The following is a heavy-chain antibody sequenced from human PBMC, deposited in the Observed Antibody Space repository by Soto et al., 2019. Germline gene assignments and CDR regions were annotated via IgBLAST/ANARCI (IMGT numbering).Heavy chain of an antibody. CDR1: GDSVSSNSAA. V-gene: IGHV6-1*01. J-gene: IGHJ5*02. CDR3: ARDYVTGDAATEYNWFDP. D-gene: IGHD2-15*01. Sequence: SQTLSLTCAISGDSVSSNSAAWNWIRQSPSRGLEWLGRTYYRSKWYNDYAVSVKSRITINPDTPKNQFSLQLTSVTPEDTAVYYCARDYVTGDAATEYNWFDPWGQGTLVTVSS. CDR2: TYYRSKWYN.